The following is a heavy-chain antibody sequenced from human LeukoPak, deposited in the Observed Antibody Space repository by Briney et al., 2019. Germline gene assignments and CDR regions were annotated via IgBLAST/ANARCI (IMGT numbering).Heavy chain of an antibody. Sequence: ASVKVSCKASGYTFTGYYMHWVRQAPGQGLEWMGWINPNSGDTNYAQKFQDRVTMTRDTSISTAYMELSRLRSDDTAIYYCARDLTGTGATSNWGQGTLVTVSS. CDR1: GYTFTGYY. V-gene: IGHV1-2*02. CDR3: ARDLTGTGATSN. D-gene: IGHD1-7*01. CDR2: INPNSGDT. J-gene: IGHJ4*02.